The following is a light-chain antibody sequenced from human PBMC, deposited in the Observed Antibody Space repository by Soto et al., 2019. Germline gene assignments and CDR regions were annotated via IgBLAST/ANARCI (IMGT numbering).Light chain of an antibody. J-gene: IGKJ4*01. CDR3: QQYGSSPLT. CDR1: QSVSSNY. CDR2: GAS. V-gene: IGKV3-20*01. Sequence: EIVLTQSPGTQSLSPGERATLSCRASQSVSSNYLAWYQQKPGQAPRLLIYGASRRATGIPDRFSGSGSGTDFTLTISRLEPEDFAVYYCQQYGSSPLTFGGGTKVEIK.